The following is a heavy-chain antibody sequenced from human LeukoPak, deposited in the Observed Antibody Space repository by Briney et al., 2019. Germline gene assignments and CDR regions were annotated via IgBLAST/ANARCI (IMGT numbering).Heavy chain of an antibody. CDR2: ISSNGGST. V-gene: IGHV3-64*04. J-gene: IGHJ4*02. Sequence: GGSLRLSCSASGFTFSSYAMHWVRQAPGKGLEYVSAISSNGGSTYYADSVKGRFTISRDNSNNTLYLQMNSLRAEDTAVYYCARHSRGRWYVFDYWGQGTLVTVSS. CDR3: ARHSRGRWYVFDY. D-gene: IGHD6-13*01. CDR1: GFTFSSYA.